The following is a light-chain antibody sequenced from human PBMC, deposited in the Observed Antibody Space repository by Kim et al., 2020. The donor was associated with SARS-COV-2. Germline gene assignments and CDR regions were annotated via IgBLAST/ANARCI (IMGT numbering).Light chain of an antibody. J-gene: IGKJ1*01. CDR1: QYMSSH. V-gene: IGKV1-39*01. Sequence: GDRVTITCRASQYMSSHLSWYQQNPGKAPKLLIYAASTLQSGVPPRFSGSGSGTDFTLTINNLQPEDFATYYCHQSYTFPQTFGQGTKVDIK. CDR2: AAS. CDR3: HQSYTFPQT.